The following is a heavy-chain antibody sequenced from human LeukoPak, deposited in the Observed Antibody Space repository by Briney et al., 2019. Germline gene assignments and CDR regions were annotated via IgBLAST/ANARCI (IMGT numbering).Heavy chain of an antibody. CDR2: IYHGGTT. CDR3: ATRGYYDSSGYLRDY. V-gene: IGHV4-4*02. CDR1: GGAISSSNW. Sequence: SGTLSLTCAVSGGAISSSNWWSWVRQPPGKGLQWIGQIYHGGTTNYNPSLKSRVTISVDKSKNQFSLKLSSVTAADTAVYYCATRGYYDSSGYLRDYWGQGTLVTVAS. J-gene: IGHJ4*02. D-gene: IGHD3-22*01.